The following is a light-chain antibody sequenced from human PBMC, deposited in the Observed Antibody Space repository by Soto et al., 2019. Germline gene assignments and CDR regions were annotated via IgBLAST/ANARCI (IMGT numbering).Light chain of an antibody. Sequence: QSVLTQPPSASGTPGQIVTISCSGSRSHIGSNTVNWYQQLPGTAPKLLIYNNNQRPSGVPDRFSGSKSGTSASLAISGLQSEDEADYYCAAWDDSLNGVVFGGGTKLTV. CDR3: AAWDDSLNGVV. CDR2: NNN. J-gene: IGLJ2*01. V-gene: IGLV1-44*01. CDR1: RSHIGSNT.